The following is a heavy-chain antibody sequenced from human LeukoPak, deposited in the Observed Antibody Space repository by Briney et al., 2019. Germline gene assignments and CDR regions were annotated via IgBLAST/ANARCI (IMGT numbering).Heavy chain of an antibody. D-gene: IGHD6-19*01. Sequence: GGSLRLSCAASGFTFSSYSMNWDRQAPGRGLEWVSSISSGGSYRYYADSVKGRFTISRDNAKNSLYLQMSSLRAEDTAVYYCARDVDTSSGWTGDYWGQGTLVTVSS. CDR1: GFTFSSYS. V-gene: IGHV3-21*01. J-gene: IGHJ4*02. CDR3: ARDVDTSSGWTGDY. CDR2: ISSGGSYR.